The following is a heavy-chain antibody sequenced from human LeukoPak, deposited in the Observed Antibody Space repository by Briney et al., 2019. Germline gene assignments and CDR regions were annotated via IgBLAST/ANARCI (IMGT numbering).Heavy chain of an antibody. J-gene: IGHJ6*03. Sequence: GGSLRLSCAASGFTFDDYAMHWVRQAPGKGLEWVSGISWNSGSIGYADSVKGRFTISRDNAKHSLYLQMNSLRAEDTALYYCAKDGVFAIPYMDVWGKGTTVTISS. V-gene: IGHV3-9*01. CDR2: ISWNSGSI. D-gene: IGHD6-13*01. CDR1: GFTFDDYA. CDR3: AKDGVFAIPYMDV.